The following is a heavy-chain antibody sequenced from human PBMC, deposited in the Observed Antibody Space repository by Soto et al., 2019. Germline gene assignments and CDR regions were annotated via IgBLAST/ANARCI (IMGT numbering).Heavy chain of an antibody. CDR3: ARAVVVTAIRFDP. CDR2: IYYSGST. CDR1: GGSISSYY. J-gene: IGHJ5*02. D-gene: IGHD2-21*02. Sequence: SETLSLTCTVSGGSISSYYWSWIRQPPGKGLEWIGYIYYSGSTNYNPSLKSRVTISVDTSKNQFSLKLSSVTAADTAVYYCARAVVVTAIRFDPWGQGALVTVSS. V-gene: IGHV4-59*01.